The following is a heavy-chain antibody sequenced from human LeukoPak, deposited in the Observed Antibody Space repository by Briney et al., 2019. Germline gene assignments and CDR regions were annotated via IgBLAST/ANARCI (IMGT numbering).Heavy chain of an antibody. D-gene: IGHD6-13*01. Sequence: PGGSLRLSCAASGFTFSSYAMHWVRQAPGKGLEYVSAISSNGGSTYYANSVKGRFTISRDNSKNTLYLQMGSLRAEGMAVYYCARVAAAAGGPFDYWGQGTLVTVSS. CDR3: ARVAAAAGGPFDY. V-gene: IGHV3-64*01. J-gene: IGHJ4*02. CDR2: ISSNGGST. CDR1: GFTFSSYA.